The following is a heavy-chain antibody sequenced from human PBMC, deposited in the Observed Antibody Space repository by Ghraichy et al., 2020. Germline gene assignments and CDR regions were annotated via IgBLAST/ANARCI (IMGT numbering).Heavy chain of an antibody. CDR3: ARAPAGTYYWDL. Sequence: SETLSLTCIVSAGSIRNYYWNWIRQPPGKGLEWLGYRYDTGRSNYSPSFKSRVTMSVDTSRNQISLRLNFVTAADTAVYYCARAPAGTYYWDLWGQGTLAVVAS. CDR2: RYDTGRS. V-gene: IGHV4-59*08. D-gene: IGHD1-26*01. CDR1: AGSIRNYY. J-gene: IGHJ5*02.